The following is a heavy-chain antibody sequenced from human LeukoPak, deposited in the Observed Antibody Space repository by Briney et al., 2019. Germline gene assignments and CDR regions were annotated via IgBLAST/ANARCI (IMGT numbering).Heavy chain of an antibody. Sequence: SETLSLTCTVSGGSISSGGYYWSWIRQPPGKGLEWIGYIYHSGSTYYNPSLKSRVTISVDRTKNQFSLKLSSVTAADTAVYYCARDRRGGSSWYGGYFDYWGQGTLVTVSS. CDR3: ARDRRGGSSWYGGYFDY. V-gene: IGHV4-30-2*01. D-gene: IGHD6-13*01. CDR2: IYHSGST. J-gene: IGHJ4*02. CDR1: GGSISSGGYY.